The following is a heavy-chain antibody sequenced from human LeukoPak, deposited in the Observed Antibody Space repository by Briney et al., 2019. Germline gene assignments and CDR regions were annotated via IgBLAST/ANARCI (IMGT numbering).Heavy chain of an antibody. Sequence: ASVPVSCKASGYTFTSYGLSGVRQAPGQGREWMGWISAYNGNTNYAQKLQGRVTMTTDTSTSTAYMELRSLRSDDTAVYYCARVVRYGDYYHFDYWGQGTLVTVSS. D-gene: IGHD4-17*01. V-gene: IGHV1-18*04. CDR2: ISAYNGNT. CDR1: GYTFTSYG. J-gene: IGHJ4*02. CDR3: ARVVRYGDYYHFDY.